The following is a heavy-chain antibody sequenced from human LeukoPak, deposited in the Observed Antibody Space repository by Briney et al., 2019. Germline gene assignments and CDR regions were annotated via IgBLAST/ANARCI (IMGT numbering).Heavy chain of an antibody. Sequence: GGSLRLSCAASGFTFGSYSMNWVRQAPGKGLEWVSSISSSSSYIYYADSVKGRFTISRDNAKNSLYLQMNSLRAEDTAVYYCARDPPGIAVAGTAILENYWGQGTLVTVSS. V-gene: IGHV3-21*01. CDR3: ARDPPGIAVAGTAILENY. CDR2: ISSSSSYI. CDR1: GFTFGSYS. D-gene: IGHD6-19*01. J-gene: IGHJ4*02.